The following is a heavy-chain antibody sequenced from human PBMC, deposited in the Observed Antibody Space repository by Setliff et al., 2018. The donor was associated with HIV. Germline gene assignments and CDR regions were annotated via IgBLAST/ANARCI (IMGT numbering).Heavy chain of an antibody. CDR3: AKRGYDSSALRAFDAFDI. Sequence: GESLRLSCAASGFDFRFYGMSWVRQAPGKGLEWASVISGSGGSTYYADSVKGRFTISRENSKNPLYLQMNSLRAENTAEYYCAKRGYDSSALRAFDAFDIWGQGTLVTVSS. J-gene: IGHJ3*02. D-gene: IGHD3-22*01. CDR2: ISGSGGST. CDR1: GFDFRFYG. V-gene: IGHV3-23*01.